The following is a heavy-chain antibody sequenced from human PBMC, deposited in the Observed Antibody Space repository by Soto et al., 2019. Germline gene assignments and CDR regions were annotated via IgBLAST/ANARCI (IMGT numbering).Heavy chain of an antibody. D-gene: IGHD3-3*01. J-gene: IGHJ4*02. Sequence: QVQLVESGGGVVQPGRSLRLSCAASGFTFNNYGIHWVRQAPGKGLEWVAVIWYEGSIKYYADFAKGRFTISRDNSKNMVFLQMSSLIGEDTGVYYCARASPIWSQVDYWGQGTLVTVSS. CDR1: GFTFNNYG. CDR2: IWYEGSIK. CDR3: ARASPIWSQVDY. V-gene: IGHV3-33*01.